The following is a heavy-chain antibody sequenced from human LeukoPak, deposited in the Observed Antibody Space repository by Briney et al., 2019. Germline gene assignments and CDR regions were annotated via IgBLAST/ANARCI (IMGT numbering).Heavy chain of an antibody. V-gene: IGHV4-39*07. CDR3: ARVSGLNNFDS. Sequence: ETLSLTCTVSGGSISSSSYYWGWVRQPPGKGLEWIGNIYYSGSTYYNPSLESRVTMSLDTSKKQFSLKLTSLTAADTSVYYCARVSGLNNFDSWGQGTLVTVSS. D-gene: IGHD1/OR15-1a*01. J-gene: IGHJ4*02. CDR2: IYYSGST. CDR1: GGSISSSSYY.